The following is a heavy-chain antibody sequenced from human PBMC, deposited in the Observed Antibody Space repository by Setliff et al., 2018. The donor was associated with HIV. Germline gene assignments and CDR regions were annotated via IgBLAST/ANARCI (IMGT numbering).Heavy chain of an antibody. D-gene: IGHD3-16*01. Sequence: SETLSLTCAVYGGSFSGDYWVWIRQSPGKGLEWIGDISQTRSTNYDPSPKSRVTISLDTSKNQLSLKLTSVSAADTAVYYCARGRLRTVTSLIKKRASYTWLDPWGQGTLVTVSS. CDR3: ARGRLRTVTSLIKKRASYTWLDP. J-gene: IGHJ5*02. CDR2: ISQTRST. V-gene: IGHV4-34*01. CDR1: GGSFSGDY.